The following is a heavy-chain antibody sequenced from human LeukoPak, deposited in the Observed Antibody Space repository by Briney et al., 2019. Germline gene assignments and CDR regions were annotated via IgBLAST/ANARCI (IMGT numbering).Heavy chain of an antibody. Sequence: GGSLRLSCAASGFTFKNYDMHWVRQATGKGLEWVSGIGTAGDTYYPGSVKGRFTISRENAKNSLYLQMNSLRAEDTAVYYCARGPYSSNWYVDYWGQGTLVTVAS. V-gene: IGHV3-13*04. CDR2: IGTAGDT. CDR3: ARGPYSSNWYVDY. CDR1: GFTFKNYD. J-gene: IGHJ4*02. D-gene: IGHD6-13*01.